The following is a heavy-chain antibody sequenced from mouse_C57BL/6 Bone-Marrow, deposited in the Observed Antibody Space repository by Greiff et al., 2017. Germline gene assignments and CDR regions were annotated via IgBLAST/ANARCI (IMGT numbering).Heavy chain of an antibody. J-gene: IGHJ2*01. CDR2: INPSSGNT. CDR1: GYTFTSYT. Sequence: QVQLQQPGAELARPGASVKMSCKASGYTFTSYTMHWVKQRPGQGLEWIGNINPSSGNTKYNQKFKDKATLTADKSSSTAYMQLSSLTSEAAAGYCGTIEGWTAYWGQGTTLTVAS. V-gene: IGHV1-4*01. CDR3: TIEGWTAY. D-gene: IGHD1-2*01.